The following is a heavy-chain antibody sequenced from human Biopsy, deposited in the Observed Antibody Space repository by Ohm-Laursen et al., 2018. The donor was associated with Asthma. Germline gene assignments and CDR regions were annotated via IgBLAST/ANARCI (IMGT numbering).Heavy chain of an antibody. D-gene: IGHD3-10*01. Sequence: GASVKVSCKASGGTFGNYAISWVRQAPGLGLEWMGGISPVFGSTNIAQKFQGRVTISADIFTKTAYLEVSSLRSDDTAVYYCARWGIQGVRFWGMDVWGQGTTVTVSS. CDR2: ISPVFGST. CDR1: GGTFGNYA. CDR3: ARWGIQGVRFWGMDV. V-gene: IGHV1-69*06. J-gene: IGHJ6*02.